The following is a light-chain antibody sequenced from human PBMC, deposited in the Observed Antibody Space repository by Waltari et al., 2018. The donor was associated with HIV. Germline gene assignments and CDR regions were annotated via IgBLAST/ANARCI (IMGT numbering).Light chain of an antibody. CDR3: QQFDTYYT. J-gene: IGKJ2*01. V-gene: IGKV1-5*03. Sequence: DIRLTQSPSTLSTSIRDRVTITCRASQNIGNSLAWYQQKPGQAPKLLISLASSLERGVPIRFSGSGSGSEFTLTISSLQNEDFATYYCQQFDTYYTFGPGTRLE. CDR2: LAS. CDR1: QNIGNS.